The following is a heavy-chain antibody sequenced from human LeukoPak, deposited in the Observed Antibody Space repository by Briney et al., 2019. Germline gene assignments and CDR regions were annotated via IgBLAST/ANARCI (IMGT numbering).Heavy chain of an antibody. V-gene: IGHV4-39*01. J-gene: IGHJ4*02. D-gene: IGHD5-18*01. Sequence: PSETLSLTCTVSGGSISSSSYCWGWIRQPPGKGLEWIGSFYYSGSTYYNPSLKSRVTISVDTSRNRFSLKLSSVTAADTAVYYCARPGYSYGVDYWGQGALVTVSS. CDR2: FYYSGST. CDR3: ARPGYSYGVDY. CDR1: GGSISSSSYC.